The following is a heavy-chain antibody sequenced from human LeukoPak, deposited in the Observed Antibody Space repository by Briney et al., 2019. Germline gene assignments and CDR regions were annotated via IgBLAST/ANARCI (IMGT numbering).Heavy chain of an antibody. CDR3: ARGRAYRIAVAGTRFDP. Sequence: PSETLSLTCIVSGGSISSSSYYWGWIRQPPGKGLEWIGSIYYSGSTYYNPSLKSRVTISVDTSKNQFSLKLSSVTAADTAVYYCARGRAYRIAVAGTRFDPWGQGTLVTVSS. CDR1: GGSISSSSYY. V-gene: IGHV4-39*01. CDR2: IYYSGST. D-gene: IGHD6-19*01. J-gene: IGHJ5*02.